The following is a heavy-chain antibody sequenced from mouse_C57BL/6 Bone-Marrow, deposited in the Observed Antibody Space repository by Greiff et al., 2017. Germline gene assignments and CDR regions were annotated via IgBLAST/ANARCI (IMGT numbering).Heavy chain of an antibody. CDR1: GFSLTSYG. D-gene: IGHD2-1*01. J-gene: IGHJ2*01. V-gene: IGHV2-2*01. CDR3: ARNDLLCFDY. CDR2: LWSGGST. Sequence: VKLMESGPGLVQPSQSLSITCTVSGFSLTSYGVHWVRQSPGKGLEWLGVLWSGGSTDYNAAFISRLSISKDNSKSQVFFKMNSLQADDTAIYYCARNDLLCFDYWGQGTTLTVSS.